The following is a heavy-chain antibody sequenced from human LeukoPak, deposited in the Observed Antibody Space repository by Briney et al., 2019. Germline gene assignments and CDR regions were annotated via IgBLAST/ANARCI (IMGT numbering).Heavy chain of an antibody. Sequence: NPSETLSLTCAVYGGSFSGYYWSWIRQPPGTGLEWIGEINHSGSTNYNPSLKSRVTISVDTSKNQFSLKLSSVTAADTAVYYCAREKTLLWFGESRFDPWGQGTLVTVSS. D-gene: IGHD3-10*01. CDR2: INHSGST. CDR1: GGSFSGYY. V-gene: IGHV4-34*01. J-gene: IGHJ5*02. CDR3: AREKTLLWFGESRFDP.